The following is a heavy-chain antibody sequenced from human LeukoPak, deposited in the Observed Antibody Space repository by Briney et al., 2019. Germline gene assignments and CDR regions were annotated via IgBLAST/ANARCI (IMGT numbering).Heavy chain of an antibody. V-gene: IGHV4-38-2*02. CDR1: GYSISSGYY. D-gene: IGHD3-22*01. J-gene: IGHJ2*01. CDR3: ARAPLSYYYDSSGYYPDNYWYFDL. Sequence: PSETLSLTCTVSGYSISSGYYWGWIRQPPGKGLEWIGSIYHSGSTYYNPSLKSRVTISVDTSKNQFSLKLSSVTAADTAVYYCARAPLSYYYDSSGYYPDNYWYFDLWGRGTLVTVSS. CDR2: IYHSGST.